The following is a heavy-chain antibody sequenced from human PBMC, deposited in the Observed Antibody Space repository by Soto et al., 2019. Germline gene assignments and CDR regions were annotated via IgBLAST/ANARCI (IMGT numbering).Heavy chain of an antibody. CDR1: GGSFSDYY. CDR2: INHSVIT. V-gene: IGHV4-34*01. D-gene: IGHD4-17*01. CDR3: ASQRPTVTTFDY. J-gene: IGHJ4*02. Sequence: QVQLQQWGAGLLKPSETLSLTCAVYGGSFSDYYWSWIRQPPEKGLEWIGEINHSVITNYNPSLKRRFSISVDTSKNQFSLRLSSVTAADAAVYFCASQRPTVTTFDYWGQGTPVTVSS.